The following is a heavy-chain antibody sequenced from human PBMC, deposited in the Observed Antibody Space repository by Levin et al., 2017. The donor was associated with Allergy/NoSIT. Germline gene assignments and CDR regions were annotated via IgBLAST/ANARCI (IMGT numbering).Heavy chain of an antibody. CDR3: ARVKGIAAAVNYFDY. D-gene: IGHD6-13*01. Sequence: SETLSLTCAISGDSVSSNSAAWNWIRQSPSRGLEWLGRTYYRSKWYNDYAVSVKSRITINPDTSKNQFSLQLNSVTPEDTAVYYCARVKGIAAAVNYFDYWGQGTLVTVSS. CDR2: TYYRSKWYN. J-gene: IGHJ4*02. CDR1: GDSVSSNSAA. V-gene: IGHV6-1*01.